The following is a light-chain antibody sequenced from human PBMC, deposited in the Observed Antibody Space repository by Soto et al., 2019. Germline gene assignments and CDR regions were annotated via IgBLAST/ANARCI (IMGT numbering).Light chain of an antibody. V-gene: IGLV1-44*01. CDR3: AAWDDRLNGYV. J-gene: IGLJ1*01. CDR1: SSNIGSNT. Sequence: QSVLTQPPSASGTPGQRVAISCSGGSSNIGSNTVNWFQQVPGTAPKFLIYSDNQRPSGVPDRFSGSKSGTSASLAISGLQSDDEADYYCAAWDDRLNGYVFGAGTRSPS. CDR2: SDN.